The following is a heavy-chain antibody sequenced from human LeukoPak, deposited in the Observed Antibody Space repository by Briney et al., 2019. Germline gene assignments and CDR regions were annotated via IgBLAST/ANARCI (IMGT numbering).Heavy chain of an antibody. J-gene: IGHJ4*02. CDR3: AKVGRWYYDSSGYL. CDR1: GFTFSSYA. V-gene: IGHV3-23*01. CDR2: FSGSGGST. Sequence: PGGSLRLSCAASGFTFSSYAMSWVRQAPGKGREWVSAFSGSGGSTYYADSVKGRFTISRDNSKNTLYLQMNSLRAEDTAVYYCAKVGRWYYDSSGYLWGQGTLVTVSS. D-gene: IGHD3-22*01.